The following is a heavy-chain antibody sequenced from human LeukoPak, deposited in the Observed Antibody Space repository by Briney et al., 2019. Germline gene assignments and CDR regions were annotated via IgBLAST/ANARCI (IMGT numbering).Heavy chain of an antibody. CDR3: AREGTPGFWSGYYYYFDY. CDR2: INHSGST. CDR1: GGSFSGYY. D-gene: IGHD3-3*01. V-gene: IGHV4-34*01. J-gene: IGHJ4*02. Sequence: SETLSLTCAVYGGSFSGYYWSWIRQPPGKGLEWIGEINHSGSTNYNPSLKSRVTISVDTSKNQFSLKLSSVTAADTAVHYCAREGTPGFWSGYYYYFDYWGQGTLVTVSS.